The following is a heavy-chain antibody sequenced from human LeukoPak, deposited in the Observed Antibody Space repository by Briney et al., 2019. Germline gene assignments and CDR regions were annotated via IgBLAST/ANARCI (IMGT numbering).Heavy chain of an antibody. CDR3: ARDWGLPPYSGSHSWFDP. V-gene: IGHV4-39*07. CDR2: IYYSGST. CDR1: DGSISSTTYH. J-gene: IGHJ5*02. D-gene: IGHD1-26*01. Sequence: PSETLSLTCSVFDGSISSTTYHWAWVRQPPGKGLEWIGSIYYSGSTYYNPSLQSRVTLSVDSSKNQFSLRLSSVTAADTAVYYCARDWGLPPYSGSHSWFDPWGQGTLVIVSS.